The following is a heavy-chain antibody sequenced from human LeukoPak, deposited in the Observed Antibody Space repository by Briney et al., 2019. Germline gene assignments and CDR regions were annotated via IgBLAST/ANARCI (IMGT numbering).Heavy chain of an antibody. J-gene: IGHJ4*02. CDR3: ARDFTPSGFDY. V-gene: IGHV4-39*07. D-gene: IGHD3-3*01. Sequence: SETLSLTCTVSGGSISSSSYYWGWIRQPPGKGLEWIGSIYYSGSTYYNPSLKSRVTISVDTSKNQFSLKLSSVTAADTAVYYCARDFTPSGFDYWGQGTLVTVSS. CDR2: IYYSGST. CDR1: GGSISSSSYY.